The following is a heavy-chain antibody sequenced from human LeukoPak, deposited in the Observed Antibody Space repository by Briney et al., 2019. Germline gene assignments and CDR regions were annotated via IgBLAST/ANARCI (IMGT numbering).Heavy chain of an antibody. V-gene: IGHV4-59*08. CDR3: ARRFYYDGHHDS. Sequence: SETLSLTCTVSAASIRNNHWSWIRQPPGEGLEGIGYIYSTGSTSYNPSLKSRVTISVDTSKNQFSLNLTSVTAADTAVYYCARRFYYDGHHDSWGQGTLVTVSS. CDR1: AASIRNNH. J-gene: IGHJ4*02. CDR2: IYSTGST. D-gene: IGHD3-22*01.